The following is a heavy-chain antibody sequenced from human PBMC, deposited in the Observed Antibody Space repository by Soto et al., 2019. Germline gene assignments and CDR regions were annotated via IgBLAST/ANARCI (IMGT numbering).Heavy chain of an antibody. Sequence: SETLSLTCSVSGGSISNYYWSWVRQPPGKGLEWIGYVYSSGYTNYNPSLKSRVTISVDTSKNQFSLKLTSVTAADTAVYYCARDRHDYGDSNWFDPWGQGTLVTVSS. V-gene: IGHV4-59*01. CDR2: VYSSGYT. D-gene: IGHD4-17*01. CDR1: GGSISNYY. CDR3: ARDRHDYGDSNWFDP. J-gene: IGHJ5*02.